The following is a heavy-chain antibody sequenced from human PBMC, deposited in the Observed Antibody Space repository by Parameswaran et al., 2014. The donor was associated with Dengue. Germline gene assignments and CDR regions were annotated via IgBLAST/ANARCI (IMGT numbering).Heavy chain of an antibody. CDR3: ARGYSNYDWVDP. CDR2: INPNNGGT. D-gene: IGHD4-11*01. V-gene: IGHV1-2*02. J-gene: IGHJ5*02. Sequence: WVRQAPGQAFEWMGWINPNNGGTNYAQKFQGRVTMTRDTSITTAYLELSGLTSDDTAVYYCARGYSNYDWVDPWGQGTLVTVSS.